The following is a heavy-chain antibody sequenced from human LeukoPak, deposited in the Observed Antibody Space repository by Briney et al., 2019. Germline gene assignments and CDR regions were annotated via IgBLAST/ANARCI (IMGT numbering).Heavy chain of an antibody. Sequence: GGSLRLSCAASGFTFSDYHMSWIRQAPGKGLEWVSYISSSGSTIYYADSVKGRFTISRDNAKNSLYLQMNSLRAEDTAVYYCAREVGNVDTAISDYWGQGTLVTVSS. CDR1: GFTFSDYH. D-gene: IGHD5-18*01. V-gene: IGHV3-11*04. CDR2: ISSSGSTI. CDR3: AREVGNVDTAISDY. J-gene: IGHJ4*02.